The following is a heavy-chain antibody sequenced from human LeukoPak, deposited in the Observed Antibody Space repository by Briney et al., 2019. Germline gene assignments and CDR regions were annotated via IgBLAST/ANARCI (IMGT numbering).Heavy chain of an antibody. CDR2: INTDGSRI. V-gene: IGHV3-74*01. CDR3: ARVLSGSWDWFDP. Sequence: PGGSLRLSCAASGFTFSSYWMHWVRQAPGKGRVWVSPINTDGSRITYADSVKGRFTISRDNAMNTVYLQMNSLRAEDTAVYYCARVLSGSWDWFDPWGQGTLVTVSS. D-gene: IGHD3-22*01. J-gene: IGHJ5*02. CDR1: GFTFSSYW.